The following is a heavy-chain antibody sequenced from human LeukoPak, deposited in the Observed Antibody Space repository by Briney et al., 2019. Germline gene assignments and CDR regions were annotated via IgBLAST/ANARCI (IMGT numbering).Heavy chain of an antibody. Sequence: PGGSLRLSCEASGFTFSSYAMHWVRQAPGKGLEWVAVISYDGSNKYYADSVKGRFTISRDNSKHPLYLQMNSLRADDTAVYYCARTYPYTWIQLWLLSYFDYWGQGTLVTVSS. CDR3: ARTYPYTWIQLWLLSYFDY. J-gene: IGHJ4*02. V-gene: IGHV3-30*04. D-gene: IGHD5-18*01. CDR1: GFTFSSYA. CDR2: ISYDGSNK.